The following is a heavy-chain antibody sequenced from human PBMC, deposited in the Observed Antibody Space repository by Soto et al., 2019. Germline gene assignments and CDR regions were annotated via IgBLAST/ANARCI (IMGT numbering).Heavy chain of an antibody. CDR1: GFTFSDYY. V-gene: IGHV3-11*01. D-gene: IGHD3-3*01. CDR2: ISSSGSTI. CDR3: ARVTIFGVVIKNYYFDY. Sequence: GGSLRLSCAASGFTFSDYYMSWIRQAPGKGLEWVSYISSSGSTIYYADSVKGRFTISRDNAKNSLYLQMNSLRAEDTAVYYCARVTIFGVVIKNYYFDYWGQGTLVTVSS. J-gene: IGHJ4*02.